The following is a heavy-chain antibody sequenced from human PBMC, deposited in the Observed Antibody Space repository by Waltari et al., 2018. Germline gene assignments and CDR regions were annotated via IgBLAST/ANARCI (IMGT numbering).Heavy chain of an antibody. D-gene: IGHD2-15*01. Sequence: QVQLQQWGAGLLKPSETLSLTCAVYGGSFSGYYWSWIRHPPGKGLEWIGEINHSGSTNYNPSLKSRVTISVDTSKNQFSLKLSSVTAADTAVYYCAREAGYCSGGSCYHAFDIWGQGTMVTVSS. J-gene: IGHJ3*02. CDR1: GGSFSGYY. CDR3: AREAGYCSGGSCYHAFDI. CDR2: INHSGST. V-gene: IGHV4-34*01.